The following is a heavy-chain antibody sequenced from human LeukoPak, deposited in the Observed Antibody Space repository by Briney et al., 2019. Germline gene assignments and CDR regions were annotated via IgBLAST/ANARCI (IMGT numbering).Heavy chain of an antibody. CDR2: INPNSGGT. J-gene: IGHJ3*02. Sequence: ASVKVSCKASGYISTGYYMHWVRQAPGQGLEWMGWINPNSGGTNYAQKFQGWVTMTRDTSISTAYMELSRLRSDDTAVYYCARDSAFYYDSSGYHDAFDIWGQGTMVTVSS. CDR1: GYISTGYY. D-gene: IGHD3-22*01. V-gene: IGHV1-2*04. CDR3: ARDSAFYYDSSGYHDAFDI.